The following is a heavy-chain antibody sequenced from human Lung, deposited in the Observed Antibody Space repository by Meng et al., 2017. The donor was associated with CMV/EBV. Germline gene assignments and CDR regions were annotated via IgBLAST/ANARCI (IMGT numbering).Heavy chain of an antibody. Sequence: SCAASGFTFSRYWMHWVRQAPGEGLVWVSGISSDGTTTTYADSVRGRFTISRDNAKNTLYLQMNSLRAEDTAVYYCARVPWYFDLWGRGTLV. CDR2: ISSDGTTT. J-gene: IGHJ2*01. V-gene: IGHV3-74*01. CDR3: ARVPWYFDL. CDR1: GFTFSRYW.